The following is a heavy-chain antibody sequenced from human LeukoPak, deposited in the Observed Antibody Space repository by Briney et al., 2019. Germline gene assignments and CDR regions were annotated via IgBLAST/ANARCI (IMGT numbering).Heavy chain of an antibody. J-gene: IGHJ3*01. D-gene: IGHD3/OR15-3a*01. CDR2: INQVGSKE. CDR1: GMSFSNYW. V-gene: IGHV3-7*01. Sequence: GGSLRLSCSASGMSFSNYWMTWVRQAPGKGLEWVANINQVGSKENFVDSAKGRFTISRDNVKNLVFLQMDSLGAEGTAVYYCARDRSPDSADFYFDALDVWGRGTMVTVSS. CDR3: ARDRSPDSADFYFDALDV.